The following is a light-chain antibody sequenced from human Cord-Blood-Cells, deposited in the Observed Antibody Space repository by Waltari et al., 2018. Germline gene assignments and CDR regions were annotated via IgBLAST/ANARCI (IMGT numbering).Light chain of an antibody. J-gene: IGLJ2*01. CDR2: DVS. CDR3: SSYTSSSTPV. V-gene: IGLV2-14*01. Sequence: QSALTQPASVSGSPGQSITISCTGTSSDVGGYNYVSWYQQPPGKAPKLMIYDVSNRPSGVSNRFSGSKSGNTASLTFSGLQAEDEADYYCSSYTSSSTPVFGGGTKLTVL. CDR1: SSDVGGYNY.